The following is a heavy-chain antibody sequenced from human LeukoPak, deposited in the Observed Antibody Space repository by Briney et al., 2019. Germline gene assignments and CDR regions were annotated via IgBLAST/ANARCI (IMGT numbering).Heavy chain of an antibody. Sequence: GGSLRLSCAASGFTFSDYQMSWIRQALGKGLEWVANIKQDGSEKYYVDSVKGRFTISRDNAKNSLYLQMNSLRAEDTVVYYCARREGQFDYWGQGTLVTVSS. J-gene: IGHJ4*02. CDR3: ARREGQFDY. V-gene: IGHV3-7*03. CDR2: IKQDGSEK. CDR1: GFTFSDYQ.